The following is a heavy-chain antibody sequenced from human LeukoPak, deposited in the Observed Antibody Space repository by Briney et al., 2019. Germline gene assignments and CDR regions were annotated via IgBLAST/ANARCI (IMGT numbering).Heavy chain of an antibody. Sequence: PGGSLRLSCAASGFTFSSYSMNWVRQAPGKGLEWVSVIYSGGSTYYADSVKGRFTISRDNSKNTLYLQMNSLRAEDTAVYYCARAAPGYSSSWYHLDYWGQGTLVTVSS. CDR1: GFTFSSYS. J-gene: IGHJ4*02. D-gene: IGHD6-13*01. CDR3: ARAAPGYSSSWYHLDY. CDR2: IYSGGST. V-gene: IGHV3-53*01.